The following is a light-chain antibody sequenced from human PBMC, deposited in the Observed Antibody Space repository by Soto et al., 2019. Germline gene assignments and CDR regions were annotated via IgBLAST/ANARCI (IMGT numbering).Light chain of an antibody. CDR3: QQYGSSSLS. J-gene: IGKJ4*01. CDR1: QTVSSNY. CDR2: GAS. V-gene: IGKV3-20*01. Sequence: EIVLTQSPGTLSLSPGERATLSCRASQTVSSNYLAWYQQKPGQPPRLLIYGASGRATGIPDTFSGSGSGTDFTLTISRLEPEDYAVYYCQQYGSSSLSFGGGTKVEIK.